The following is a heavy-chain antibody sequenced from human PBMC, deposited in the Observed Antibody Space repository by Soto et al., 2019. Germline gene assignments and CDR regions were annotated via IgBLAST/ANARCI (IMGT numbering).Heavy chain of an antibody. CDR3: VRGGFLSHDHVIIAPATLGFDP. Sequence: QVQLMQSGAEVKKPGASVKVSCKASGYTFTTYDINWVRQAAGQGLEWMGWMNPNRTNTGYAEKFQGRVTMTRDTSISTAYMELSSLRYDDTAVYYCVRGGFLSHDHVIIAPATLGFDPWGQGTLVTVSS. CDR1: GYTFTTYD. D-gene: IGHD2-2*01. CDR2: MNPNRTNT. V-gene: IGHV1-8*01. J-gene: IGHJ5*02.